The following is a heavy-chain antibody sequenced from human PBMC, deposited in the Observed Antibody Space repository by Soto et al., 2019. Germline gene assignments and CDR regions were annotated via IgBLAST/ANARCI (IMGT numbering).Heavy chain of an antibody. Sequence: PSETLSLTCAVSGASISSSAWWSWVRQPPGKGLEWIGEIYPSGSTNYNPSLKSRVTLSVDKPKNQFSLKMTSVTAADTAVYYCARHVREESAVYYLDYWGQGSLVTVSS. V-gene: IGHV4-4*02. CDR1: GASISSSAW. J-gene: IGHJ4*02. CDR3: ARHVREESAVYYLDY. CDR2: IYPSGST.